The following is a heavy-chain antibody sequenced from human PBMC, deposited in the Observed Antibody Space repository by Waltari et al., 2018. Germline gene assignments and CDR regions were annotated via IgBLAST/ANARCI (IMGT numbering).Heavy chain of an antibody. CDR2: IYYSGRT. CDR3: ARVPVSYYYYYMDV. Sequence: QVQLQESGPGLVKPSETLSLTCTVSGGSISSYYWSWIRQPPGKGLEWIGYIYYSGRTNNNPSLKSRVTTSVDTAKKQFSLKLSSVTAADTAVYYCARVPVSYYYYYMDVWGKGTTVTVSS. V-gene: IGHV4-59*01. J-gene: IGHJ6*03. CDR1: GGSISSYY.